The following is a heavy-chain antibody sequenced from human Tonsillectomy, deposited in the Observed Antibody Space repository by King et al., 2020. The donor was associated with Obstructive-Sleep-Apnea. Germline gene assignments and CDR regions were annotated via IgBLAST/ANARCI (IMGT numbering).Heavy chain of an antibody. J-gene: IGHJ6*02. V-gene: IGHV3-9*01. D-gene: IGHD6-13*01. CDR3: AKDRKYSSSWYYYYYYGMDV. CDR2: ISWNSGSI. Sequence: ERQLVQYGGGLVQPGRSLRLSCAASGFTFDDYAMHWVRQAPGKGLEWVSGISWNSGSIGYADSVKGRFTISRDNAKNSLYLQMNSLRAEDTALYYCAKDRKYSSSWYYYYYYGMDVWGQGTTVTVSS. CDR1: GFTFDDYA.